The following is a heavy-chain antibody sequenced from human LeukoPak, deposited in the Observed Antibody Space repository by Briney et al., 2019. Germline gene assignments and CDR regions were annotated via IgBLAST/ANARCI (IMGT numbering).Heavy chain of an antibody. D-gene: IGHD3-10*01. V-gene: IGHV1-2*02. J-gene: IGHJ4*02. Sequence: GASVKVSCKASGYTFTGYHLHWVRQAPGQGLEWMGRIKPYSGDTSYAQKFQGRVSMTRDTSISTAYMELSSLRSDDTAVYYCARDLEGYYYGSGNYPQWGQGTVVTVSS. CDR1: GYTFTGYH. CDR3: ARDLEGYYYGSGNYPQ. CDR2: IKPYSGDT.